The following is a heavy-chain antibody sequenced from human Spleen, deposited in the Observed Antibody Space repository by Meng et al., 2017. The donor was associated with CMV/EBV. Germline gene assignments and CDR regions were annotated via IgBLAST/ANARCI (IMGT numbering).Heavy chain of an antibody. Sequence: ETLSLTCTVSGGSISSSSYYWGWIRQPPGKGLEWVSSISGSSSSSYIYYADSVKGRFTISRDNAKNSLYLQMNSLRAEDTAVYYCARASSIAAYDSYYYGMDVWGQGTTVTVS. J-gene: IGHJ6*02. CDR1: GGSISSSS. CDR3: ARASSIAAYDSYYYGMDV. D-gene: IGHD6-6*01. CDR2: ISGSSSSSYI. V-gene: IGHV3-21*06.